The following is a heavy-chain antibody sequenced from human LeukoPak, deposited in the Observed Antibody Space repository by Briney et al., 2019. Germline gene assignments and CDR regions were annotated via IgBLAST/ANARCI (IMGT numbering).Heavy chain of an antibody. Sequence: GGSLRLSCAASGFTVSSNYMNWVRQAPGKGLEWVSVIYSGGSTYYADSVKGRFTISRDNSKNTLYLQMSSLRAEDTAVYYCATTFRSGVAFDIWGQGTMVTVSS. J-gene: IGHJ3*02. D-gene: IGHD3-10*01. CDR2: IYSGGST. V-gene: IGHV3-53*01. CDR1: GFTVSSNY. CDR3: ATTFRSGVAFDI.